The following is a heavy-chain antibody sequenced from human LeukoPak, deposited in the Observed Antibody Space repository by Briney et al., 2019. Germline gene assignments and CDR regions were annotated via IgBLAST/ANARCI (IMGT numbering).Heavy chain of an antibody. CDR3: ARDRYSSGNYFDF. Sequence: GGSLRLSCAASGFTFSSYAMSWVRQAPGKGLEWVSGISGSGGSTYYADSVKGRFTISRDNSKNTMYLQMNSLRAEDTAVYCCARDRYSSGNYFDFWGQGTLVTVSS. J-gene: IGHJ4*02. CDR2: ISGSGGST. CDR1: GFTFSSYA. D-gene: IGHD6-19*01. V-gene: IGHV3-23*01.